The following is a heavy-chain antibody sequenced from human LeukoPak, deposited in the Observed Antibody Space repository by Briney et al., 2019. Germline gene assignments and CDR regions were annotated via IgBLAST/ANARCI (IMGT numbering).Heavy chain of an antibody. CDR2: INGDGSRT. CDR3: ARDRASSGWYSVDY. V-gene: IGHV3-74*01. CDR1: GFTSSNYW. Sequence: GGSLRLSCAASGFTSSNYWMHWVRQAPGKGLVWVSRINGDGSRTSYADSVKGRFTISRDNSKNTLYLQMNSLRAEDTAVYYCARDRASSGWYSVDYWGQGTLVTVSS. D-gene: IGHD6-19*01. J-gene: IGHJ4*02.